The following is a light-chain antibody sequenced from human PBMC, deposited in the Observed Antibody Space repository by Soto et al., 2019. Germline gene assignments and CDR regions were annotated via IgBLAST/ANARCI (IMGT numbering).Light chain of an antibody. CDR3: QQSFSHRT. J-gene: IGKJ1*01. Sequence: DIPMTQSPSSLSASVGDRVIITCRANQTISGYVNWYQQTPGKAPRLLIYAASTLPSGVPTRFSGSGSGTEFTLTITRLQREDSAVYYCQQSFSHRTFGQGTKVEIK. V-gene: IGKV1-39*01. CDR2: AAS. CDR1: QTISGY.